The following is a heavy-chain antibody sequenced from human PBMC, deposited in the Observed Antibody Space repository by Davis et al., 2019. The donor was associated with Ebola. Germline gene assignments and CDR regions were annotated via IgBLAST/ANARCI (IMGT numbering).Heavy chain of an antibody. Sequence: SETLSLTCTVSGGSVSSGSYYWSWIRQPPGKGLEWIGYIYYSGSTYYNPSLKSRVTISVDTSKNQFSLKLSSVTAADTAVYYCARTLRYFDWTDYWGQGTLVTVSS. CDR1: GGSVSSGSYY. CDR2: IYYSGST. V-gene: IGHV4-61*01. J-gene: IGHJ4*02. CDR3: ARTLRYFDWTDY. D-gene: IGHD3-9*01.